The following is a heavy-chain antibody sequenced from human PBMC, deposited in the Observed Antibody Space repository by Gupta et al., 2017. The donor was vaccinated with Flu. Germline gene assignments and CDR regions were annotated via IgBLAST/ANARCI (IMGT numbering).Heavy chain of an antibody. D-gene: IGHD6-13*01. CDR3: ARLYRSSWNFDH. J-gene: IGHJ4*02. V-gene: IGHV4-39*01. Sequence: QLQLQESGPGLVKPSETLSLTCTVSGGSISSSTYYWAWIRQPPGQRLEWIGSVYYSGSTYYNPSLQSRVTISGDTSKNQISVKLSSVTAADTAVYYCARLYRSSWNFDHWGQGTLVTVSS. CDR2: VYYSGST. CDR1: GGSISSSTYY.